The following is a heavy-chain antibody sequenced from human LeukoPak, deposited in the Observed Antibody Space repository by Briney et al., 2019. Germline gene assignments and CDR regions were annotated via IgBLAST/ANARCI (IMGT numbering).Heavy chain of an antibody. D-gene: IGHD3-10*01. J-gene: IGHJ4*02. CDR2: IYYSGST. CDR3: VGSIRTYYFDY. Sequence: SSETLSLTCTVSGASIRSYYWSWIRQPPGKGLKWIGYIYYSGSTNYNPSLKCRVTISVDTSKNQFSLKLSSVTAADTAVYYCVGSIRTYYFDYWGQGTLVTVSS. CDR1: GASIRSYY. V-gene: IGHV4-59*01.